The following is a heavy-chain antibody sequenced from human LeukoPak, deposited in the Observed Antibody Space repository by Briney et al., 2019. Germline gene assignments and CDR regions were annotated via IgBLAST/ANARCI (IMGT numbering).Heavy chain of an antibody. CDR3: AREGVLDPVDY. CDR1: GYSISSHYY. CDR2: IYHSGST. V-gene: IGHV4-38-2*02. D-gene: IGHD3/OR15-3a*01. J-gene: IGHJ4*02. Sequence: SETLSLTCTVSGYSISSHYYWGWIRQPPGKGLEWIATIYHSGSTYYNPSLKSRVSISVDTSKNQFSLKLRSVTAADTAVYYCAREGVLDPVDYWGQGTLVTVSS.